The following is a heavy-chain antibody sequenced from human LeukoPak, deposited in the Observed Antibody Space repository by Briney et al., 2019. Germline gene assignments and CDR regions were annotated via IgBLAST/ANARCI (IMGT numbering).Heavy chain of an antibody. J-gene: IGHJ4*02. CDR2: ISYDGSNK. Sequence: GGSLRLSCAASGFTFSSYAMHWVRQAPGKGLEWVAVISYDGSNKYYADSVKGRFTISRDNSKNTLYLQMNSLRAEGTAVYYCARAYGDYYGYIEYWGQGTLVTVSS. CDR1: GFTFSSYA. D-gene: IGHD4-17*01. V-gene: IGHV3-30-3*01. CDR3: ARAYGDYYGYIEY.